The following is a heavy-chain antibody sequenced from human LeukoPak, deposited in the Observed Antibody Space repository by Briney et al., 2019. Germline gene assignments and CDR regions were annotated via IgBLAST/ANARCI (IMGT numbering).Heavy chain of an antibody. V-gene: IGHV1-69*06. CDR2: IIPMFGTA. D-gene: IGHD2-15*01. J-gene: IGHJ6*02. CDR3: ATDPGYCSGGSCNNYYYGMDV. Sequence: SVKVSCKASGGTFSSYAITWVRQAPGQGLEWMGGIIPMFGTANYAQKFQGRVTITADKSTNTAYMELSSLRFEDTAVYYCATDPGYCSGGSCNNYYYGMDVWGQGTTVTVSS. CDR1: GGTFSSYA.